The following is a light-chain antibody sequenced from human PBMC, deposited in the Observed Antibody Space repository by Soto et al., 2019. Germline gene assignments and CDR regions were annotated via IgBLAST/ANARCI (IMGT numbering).Light chain of an antibody. CDR1: QSIALS. Sequence: DIQMTQSPSSLSASVGDRVTMTCRAIQSIALSVNWYQQKPGKAPKLLIYVAFTLESGVPSRFSGSGSGTEFTLTIRSLQPEDFATYYCQQSFRSPITFGQGTRLEIK. CDR3: QQSFRSPIT. J-gene: IGKJ5*01. V-gene: IGKV1-39*01. CDR2: VAF.